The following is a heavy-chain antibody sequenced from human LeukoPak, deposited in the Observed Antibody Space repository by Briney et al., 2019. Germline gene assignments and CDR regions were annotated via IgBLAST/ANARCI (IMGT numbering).Heavy chain of an antibody. D-gene: IGHD7-27*01. Sequence: GGSLRLSCAASGLTFSSYAMHWVRQAPGKGLEWVAVIWYDGSNRYYADSVRGRFTISRENSKNTLYLQMNSLRAEDTAVYYCARGSDWGPRSAFDIWGQGTMVTVSS. V-gene: IGHV3-33*01. CDR3: ARGSDWGPRSAFDI. CDR1: GLTFSSYA. J-gene: IGHJ3*02. CDR2: IWYDGSNR.